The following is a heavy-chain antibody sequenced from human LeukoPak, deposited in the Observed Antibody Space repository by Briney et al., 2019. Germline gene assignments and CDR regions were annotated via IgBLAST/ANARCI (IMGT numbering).Heavy chain of an antibody. CDR3: AKEAYYYDSSGYYYANAFDI. J-gene: IGHJ3*02. V-gene: IGHV3-23*01. CDR2: ISGSGGST. D-gene: IGHD3-22*01. Sequence: GASLRLSCAASGFTFSSYALSWVRQAPGKGLEWVSAISGSGGSTYYADSVKGRFTIPGDNSKNTLYLQMNSLRAEDTAVYYCAKEAYYYDSSGYYYANAFDIWGQGTMVTVSS. CDR1: GFTFSSYA.